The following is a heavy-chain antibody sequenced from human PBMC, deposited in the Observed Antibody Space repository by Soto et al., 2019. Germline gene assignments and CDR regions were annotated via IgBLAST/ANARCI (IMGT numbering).Heavy chain of an antibody. V-gene: IGHV5-51*01. CDR3: ARQVVGATTSQYYYGMDV. J-gene: IGHJ6*02. CDR2: IYPGDSDT. Sequence: GESLKISCKGSGYSFTSYWIGWVRQMPGKGLEWMGIIYPGDSDTRYSPSFQGQVTISADKSISTAYLQWSSLKASDTAMYYCARQVVGATTSQYYYGMDVWGQGTTVTVSS. D-gene: IGHD1-26*01. CDR1: GYSFTSYW.